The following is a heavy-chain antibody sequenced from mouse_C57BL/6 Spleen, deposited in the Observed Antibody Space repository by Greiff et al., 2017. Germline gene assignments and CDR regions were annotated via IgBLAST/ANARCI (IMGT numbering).Heavy chain of an antibody. J-gene: IGHJ2*01. CDR2: ISDGGSYT. CDR1: GFTFSSYA. Sequence: EVKLMESGGGLVKPGGSLKLSCAASGFTFSSYAMSWVRQTPEKRLEWVATISDGGSYTYYPDNVKGRFTISRDNAKNNLYLQMSHLKSEDTALYNGASDLSTRITAFDYWGQGTTLTVSS. V-gene: IGHV5-4*03. CDR3: ASDLSTRITAFDY. D-gene: IGHD2-4*01.